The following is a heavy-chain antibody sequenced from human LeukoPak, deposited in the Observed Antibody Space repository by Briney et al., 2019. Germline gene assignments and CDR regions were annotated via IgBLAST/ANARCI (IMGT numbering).Heavy chain of an antibody. J-gene: IGHJ4*02. Sequence: SETLSLTCTVSGGSISSGSYYWSWIRQPAGNGLEWIGRIYTSGSTNYNPSLKSRVTISVDTSKNQFSLKLSSVTAADTAVYYCARDRYSYGPKVRYLDYWGQGTLVTVSS. CDR2: IYTSGST. CDR3: ARDRYSYGPKVRYLDY. D-gene: IGHD5-18*01. V-gene: IGHV4-61*02. CDR1: GGSISSGSYY.